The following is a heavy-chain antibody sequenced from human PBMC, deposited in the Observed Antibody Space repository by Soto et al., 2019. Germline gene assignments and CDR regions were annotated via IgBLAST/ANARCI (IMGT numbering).Heavy chain of an antibody. J-gene: IGHJ4*02. Sequence: EVQLVQSGAEVKKPGESLKISCQGSGYSFSTYWIAWVRQMPGKGLEWMGIIYPGDSDTRYSPSFQGQVTISADKSSTAAYLPWSSLKASDTAMYYCARLPGDSSGYSDYWGQGTLVTVSS. V-gene: IGHV5-51*03. CDR2: IYPGDSDT. D-gene: IGHD3-22*01. CDR1: GYSFSTYW. CDR3: ARLPGDSSGYSDY.